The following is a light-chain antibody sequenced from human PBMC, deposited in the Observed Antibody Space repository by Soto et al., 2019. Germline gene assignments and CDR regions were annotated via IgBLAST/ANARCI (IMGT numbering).Light chain of an antibody. CDR2: GAS. CDR1: QSVGTW. CDR3: QHYHRNMWS. V-gene: IGKV1-5*01. Sequence: IQMTQSPSTLSASVGGRVTITRRASQSVGTWVAWYQQKPGKAPKLLIFGASNLESGVPSRFSGSGSGTEFTLTIATLQPNDFATYFCQHYHRNMWSFGPGTKVDIK. J-gene: IGKJ1*01.